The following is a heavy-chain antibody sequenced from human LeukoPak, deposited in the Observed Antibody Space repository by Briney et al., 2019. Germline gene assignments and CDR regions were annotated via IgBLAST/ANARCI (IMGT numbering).Heavy chain of an antibody. CDR2: FKPNSGDT. V-gene: IGHV1-2*02. CDR1: GYTFTGHY. J-gene: IGHJ4*02. CDR3: ARDDEGRANFDF. Sequence: WASVKVSCMASGYTFTGHYMHWVRQAPGQGLEWMGWFKPNSGDTNYAQKFQGRFTMTWDTSISTAYMELTRLRSDDTAVYYCARDDEGRANFDFWGQGTLVTVSS.